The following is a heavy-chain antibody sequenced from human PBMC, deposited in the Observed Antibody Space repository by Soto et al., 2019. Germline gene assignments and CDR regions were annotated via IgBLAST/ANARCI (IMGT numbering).Heavy chain of an antibody. J-gene: IGHJ6*02. CDR2: IYSSGST. D-gene: IGHD2-2*01. CDR1: TGSINGYY. Sequence: PSETLSLTCRVSTGSINGYYWNWIRQSPGKGLEWIAFIYSSGSTNYNPSLKSRATISVDRSKNQVSLKLTSVTAADTAVYYCERGKRDSTSCLDVWGQGTLVTVSS. V-gene: IGHV4-59*01. CDR3: ERGKRDSTSCLDV.